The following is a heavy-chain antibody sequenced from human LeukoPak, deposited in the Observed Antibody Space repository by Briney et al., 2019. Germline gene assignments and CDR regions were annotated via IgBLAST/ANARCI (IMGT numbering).Heavy chain of an antibody. CDR3: ARDLWVFH. CDR1: GFTFSSYA. CDR2: ISYDGSNK. Sequence: GRSLRLSCAASGFTFSSYAMHWVRQAPGKGLEWVAVISYDGSNKYYADSVKGRFTISRDNSKNTLYLQMNSLRAEDTAVYYCARDLWVFHWGQGTLVTVSS. V-gene: IGHV3-30-3*01. J-gene: IGHJ4*02. D-gene: IGHD2-21*01.